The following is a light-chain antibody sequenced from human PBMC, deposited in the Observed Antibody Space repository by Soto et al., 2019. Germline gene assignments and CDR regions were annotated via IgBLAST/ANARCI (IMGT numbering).Light chain of an antibody. CDR3: QQYGSSLLT. V-gene: IGKV3-20*01. Sequence: EIVLTQSPGTLSLSPGETATLSCRASQSVGNYLAWYQQKPGQAPRLLIYDTSNRASGVPDRFSGRGSGTDFTLTISRLEPEDFAVFSCQQYGSSLLTFGGGTKVESK. CDR1: QSVGNY. J-gene: IGKJ4*01. CDR2: DTS.